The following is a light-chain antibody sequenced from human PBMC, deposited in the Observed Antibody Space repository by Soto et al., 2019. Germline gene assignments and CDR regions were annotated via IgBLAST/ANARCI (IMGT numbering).Light chain of an antibody. Sequence: DIQMTQSPSSLSASVGDRVTITCRASQTISRYLNWYRQIPGKAPELLIYAASDLHSGAPSRFSGSGSGTDFTLTISSLQPEDFATYFCQQSYISPYTFGQGTKLDIK. V-gene: IGKV1-39*01. CDR2: AAS. CDR1: QTISRY. CDR3: QQSYISPYT. J-gene: IGKJ2*01.